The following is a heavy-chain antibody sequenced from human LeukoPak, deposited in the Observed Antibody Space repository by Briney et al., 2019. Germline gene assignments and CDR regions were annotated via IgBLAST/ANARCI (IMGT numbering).Heavy chain of an antibody. Sequence: GGSLPVPRAACGFTFSSYAMSCVRQAPGKGLEWVSILSGSGGSTNYADSVKGRFTLSRDNAQNSFYLQMNSLRDEDTAVYYCVRETWFGEARTFDYWGQSTGDRVSS. CDR3: VRETWFGEARTFDY. D-gene: IGHD3-10*01. CDR1: GFTFSSYA. CDR2: LSGSGGST. J-gene: IGHJ4*02. V-gene: IGHV3-23*01.